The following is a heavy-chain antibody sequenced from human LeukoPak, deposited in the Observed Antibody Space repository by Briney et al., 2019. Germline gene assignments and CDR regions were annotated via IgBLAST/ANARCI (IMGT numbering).Heavy chain of an antibody. CDR3: ARAVVGEDVWSGPDVFDI. CDR2: IIPMLGTA. CDR1: GGTFSSYS. D-gene: IGHD3-3*01. V-gene: IGHV1-69*13. Sequence: SVKVSCKASGGTFSSYSFTWVRQAPGQGPEWMGGIIPMLGTANYAQKFQGRVTITADEKTSTVYMELSSLRSDDTAVYYCARAVVGEDVWSGPDVFDIWGQGTKVTVSS. J-gene: IGHJ3*02.